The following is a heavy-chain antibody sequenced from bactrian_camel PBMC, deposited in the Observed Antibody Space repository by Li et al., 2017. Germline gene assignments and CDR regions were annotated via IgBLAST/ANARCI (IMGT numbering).Heavy chain of an antibody. CDR2: IHTGAGVI. V-gene: IGHV3S40*01. CDR3: VRDNGVVRSLGYDY. CDR1: GFTFGGWA. D-gene: IGHD1*01. J-gene: IGHJ4*01. Sequence: VQLVESGGGLVQPGGSLRLSCAASGFTFGGWAMSWVRQAPGGGLEWLSAIHTGAGVIHTADSVKGRFIISRDNAKNTVYLQMNSLKPEDTAVYYCVRDNGVVRSLGYDYWGQGTQVTVS.